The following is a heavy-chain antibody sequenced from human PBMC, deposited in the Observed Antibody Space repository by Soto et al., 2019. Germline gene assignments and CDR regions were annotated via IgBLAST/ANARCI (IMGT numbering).Heavy chain of an antibody. CDR1: GFAFSTYG. V-gene: IGHV3-30*03. CDR2: TTSDGARI. J-gene: IGHJ4*02. Sequence: QVQLVESGGGVVQPGRSLRLSCAASGFAFSTYGMHWVRQAPGKGLEWVAVTTSDGARINYPDSVKGRFTISRDNSRTTLYLQMNSLRIDDTAVYYCARKNPGREWELPDYWGQGTLVTVSS. CDR3: ARKNPGREWELPDY. D-gene: IGHD1-26*01.